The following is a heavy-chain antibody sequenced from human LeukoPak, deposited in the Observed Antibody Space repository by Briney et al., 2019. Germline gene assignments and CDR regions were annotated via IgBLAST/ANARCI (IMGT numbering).Heavy chain of an antibody. CDR2: IYYSGST. V-gene: IGHV4-39*07. D-gene: IGHD3-22*01. CDR3: ARLSRISGGYYSRGYSYIDV. CDR1: GGSISSSSYY. Sequence: SETLSLTCTVSGGSISSSSYYWGWIRQPPGKGLEWIGSIYYSGSTYYNPSLKSRVTISVDTSKNQFSLKLSSVTAADTAVYYCARLSRISGGYYSRGYSYIDVWGKGTTVTVSS. J-gene: IGHJ6*03.